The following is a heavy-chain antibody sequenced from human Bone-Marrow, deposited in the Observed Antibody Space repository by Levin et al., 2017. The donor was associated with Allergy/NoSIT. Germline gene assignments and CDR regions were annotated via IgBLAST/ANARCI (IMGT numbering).Heavy chain of an antibody. CDR3: ARAAVTRWAIGYYYYYGMDG. V-gene: IGHV3-13*01. CDR2: IGTAGDT. D-gene: IGHD4-17*01. Sequence: GGSLRLSCAASGFTFSSYDMHWVRQATGKGLEWVSAIGTAGDTYYPGSVKGRFTISRENAKNSLYLQMNSLRAGDTAVYYCARAAVTRWAIGYYYYYGMDGWGQGTTVTVSS. J-gene: IGHJ6*02. CDR1: GFTFSSYD.